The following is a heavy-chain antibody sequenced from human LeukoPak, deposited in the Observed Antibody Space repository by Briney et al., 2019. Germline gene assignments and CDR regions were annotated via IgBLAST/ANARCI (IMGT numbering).Heavy chain of an antibody. CDR3: ARYTYTFYLDY. J-gene: IGHJ4*02. Sequence: SQTLSLTCAISGDSFSSTSAAWSCIRQSPSRGLEWLVRTYFRSQWYSDYAVSVRGRISINADTSKNQFSLQLNSVTPEDTAIYFCARYTYTFYLDYWGQGTVVTVSS. CDR2: TYFRSQWYS. CDR1: GDSFSSTSAA. D-gene: IGHD2/OR15-2a*01. V-gene: IGHV6-1*01.